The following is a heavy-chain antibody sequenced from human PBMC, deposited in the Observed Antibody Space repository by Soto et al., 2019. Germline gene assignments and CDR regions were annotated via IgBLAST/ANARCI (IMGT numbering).Heavy chain of an antibody. CDR3: AKDGDFGEDGPAEYFEH. CDR2: TTGSGANK. D-gene: IGHD4-17*01. V-gene: IGHV3-23*01. CDR1: GFTFKNYA. Sequence: EVNLLESGGGVVQPGESLRISCVGSGFTFKNYAMTWVRQAPGMGLEWVSGTTGSGANKHYADSVRGRFTISRDNSKKTLYLEMKSLRVEDTAVYYCAKDGDFGEDGPAEYFEHWGQGTLVTVSS. J-gene: IGHJ1*01.